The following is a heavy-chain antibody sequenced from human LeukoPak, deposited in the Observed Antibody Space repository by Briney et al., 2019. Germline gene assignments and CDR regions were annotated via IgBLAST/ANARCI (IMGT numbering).Heavy chain of an antibody. CDR2: ISSSSTYI. Sequence: GGSLRLSCAASGFTFSSYSMDWVRQSPGEGLEWVSSISSSSTYIYYADSVKGRFTISRDNAKNSLYLQMNSLRAEDTALYYCARGGVFSYGYSGHYFDCWGQGTLVTVSS. V-gene: IGHV3-21*01. CDR1: GFTFSSYS. J-gene: IGHJ4*02. D-gene: IGHD5-18*01. CDR3: ARGGVFSYGYSGHYFDC.